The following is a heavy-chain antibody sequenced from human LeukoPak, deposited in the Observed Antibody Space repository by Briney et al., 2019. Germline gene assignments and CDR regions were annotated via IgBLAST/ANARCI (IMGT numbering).Heavy chain of an antibody. CDR3: AAGTSYYYYMDV. D-gene: IGHD6-13*01. CDR1: GGSISSYY. CDR2: IYYSGST. V-gene: IGHV4-59*01. Sequence: SETLSLTCTVSGGSISSYYWSWIRQPPGKGLEWIGYIYYSGSTNYNPSLKSRVTISVDTSKNQFSLKLSSVTAADTAVYYCAAGTSYYYYMDVWGKGTTVTVSS. J-gene: IGHJ6*03.